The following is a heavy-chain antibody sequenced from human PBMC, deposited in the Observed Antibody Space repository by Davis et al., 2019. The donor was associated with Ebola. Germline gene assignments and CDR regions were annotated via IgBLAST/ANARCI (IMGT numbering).Heavy chain of an antibody. J-gene: IGHJ4*02. D-gene: IGHD6-6*01. CDR1: GYTFTSYA. CDR3: ARVGVGSSSYFDY. V-gene: IGHV1-69*13. CDR2: IIPIFGTA. Sequence: SVKVSCKASGYTFTSYAMHWVRQAPGQRLEWMGGIIPIFGTANYAQKFQGRVTITADESTSTAYMELSSLRSEDTAVYYCARVGVGSSSYFDYWGQGTLVTVSS.